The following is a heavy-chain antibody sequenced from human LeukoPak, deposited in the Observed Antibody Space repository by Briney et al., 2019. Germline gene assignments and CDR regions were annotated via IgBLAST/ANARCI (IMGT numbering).Heavy chain of an antibody. J-gene: IGHJ4*02. Sequence: GGSLRLSCAASGFTFSSYWMSWVRQAPGKGLEWVANIKQDGSEKYYVDSVKGRFTISRDNAKNSLYLQMNSLRAEDTAVYYCARGPSVVAEADFDYWGQGTLVTVSS. D-gene: IGHD2-15*01. CDR1: GFTFSSYW. V-gene: IGHV3-7*04. CDR2: IKQDGSEK. CDR3: ARGPSVVAEADFDY.